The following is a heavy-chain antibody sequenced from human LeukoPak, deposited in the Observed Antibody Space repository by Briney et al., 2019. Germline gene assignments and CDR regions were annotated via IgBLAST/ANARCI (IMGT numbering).Heavy chain of an antibody. V-gene: IGHV4-39*07. Sequence: SETLSLTCTVSGGSISSSSYYWGWIRQPPGKGLEWIGSIYYNGSTYYNPSLKSRVTISVDTSKNQFSLKLSSVTAADTAVYYCARAYSSGCDYWGQGTLVTVSS. D-gene: IGHD6-19*01. CDR3: ARAYSSGCDY. CDR1: GGSISSSSYY. CDR2: IYYNGST. J-gene: IGHJ4*02.